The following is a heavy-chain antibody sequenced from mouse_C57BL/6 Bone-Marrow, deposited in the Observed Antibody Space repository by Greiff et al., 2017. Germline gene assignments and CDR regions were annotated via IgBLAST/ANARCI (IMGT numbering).Heavy chain of an antibody. CDR1: GFTFSDYG. Sequence: EVMLVESGGGLVQPGGSLKLSCAASGFTFSDYGMAWVRQAPRKGPEWVAFISNLAYSIYYADTVTGRFTISSENAKNTLYLEMSSLWSEDTAMYYCARHWDGAMDYWGQGTSVTVSS. V-gene: IGHV5-15*01. D-gene: IGHD4-1*01. CDR2: ISNLAYSI. J-gene: IGHJ4*01. CDR3: ARHWDGAMDY.